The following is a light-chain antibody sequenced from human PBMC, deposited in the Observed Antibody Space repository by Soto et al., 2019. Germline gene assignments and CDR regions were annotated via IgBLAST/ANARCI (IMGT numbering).Light chain of an antibody. Sequence: DIEMTQSPSSLSASVGDRVTITCRACQGISNYLAWYQQRPGKVPKLLIYAASTLQSGVPSRFSGSGSGTDFTLTISSLQPEDVATYYCQKYDSAPWTFGQGTEVEIK. CDR3: QKYDSAPWT. CDR1: QGISNY. J-gene: IGKJ1*01. CDR2: AAS. V-gene: IGKV1-27*01.